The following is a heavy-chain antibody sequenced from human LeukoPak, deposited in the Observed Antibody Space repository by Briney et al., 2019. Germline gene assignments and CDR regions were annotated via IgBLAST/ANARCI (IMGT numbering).Heavy chain of an antibody. V-gene: IGHV3-21*01. J-gene: IGHJ2*01. D-gene: IGHD2-21*01. CDR1: GFTFSTYA. CDR2: ISSGGTYI. Sequence: PGGSLRLSCAAPGFTFSTYAMNWVRQAPGKGLQWVSSISSGGTYIYYADSVKGRFTVSRDNAKNSLYLQMNSLRAEDTAVYYCARAGMLVAHTDWYFDLWGRGTLVTVSS. CDR3: ARAGMLVAHTDWYFDL.